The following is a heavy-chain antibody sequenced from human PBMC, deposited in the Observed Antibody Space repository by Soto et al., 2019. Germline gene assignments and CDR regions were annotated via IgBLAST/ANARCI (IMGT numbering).Heavy chain of an antibody. V-gene: IGHV1-69*06. CDR3: ATYPRPYKWTDI. J-gene: IGHJ4*02. CDR1: GGALTSYP. Sequence: QVRLEQSGAEVKKPGSSVRVSCQASGGALTSYPIHWVRQAPGQGLEWMGVIDPIVATSNLAANFKYRLTLTADTSTKTVYIDLTSLRSDATAIYFCATYPRPYKWTDIWGRGPQLTVSS. D-gene: IGHD1-20*01. CDR2: IDPIVATS.